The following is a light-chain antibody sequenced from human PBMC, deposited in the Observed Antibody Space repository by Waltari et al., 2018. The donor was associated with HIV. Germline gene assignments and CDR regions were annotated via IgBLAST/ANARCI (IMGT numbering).Light chain of an antibody. V-gene: IGKV3-20*01. CDR3: QQHGNSPT. CDR2: DAS. CDR1: QSVSSNY. J-gene: IGKJ4*01. Sequence: ELVLTQSPGTLSLSPGERATLSCRASQSVSSNYLAWYQQKPGQGPSLLIYDASHRATGIPDRFSGSGSGSDFTLTIRRLEPEDFAVDYGQQHGNSPTFGGGTKVEIK.